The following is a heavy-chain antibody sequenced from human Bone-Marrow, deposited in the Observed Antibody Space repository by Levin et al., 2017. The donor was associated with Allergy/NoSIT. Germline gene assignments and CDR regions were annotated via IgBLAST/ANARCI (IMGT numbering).Heavy chain of an antibody. V-gene: IGHV4-39*01. D-gene: IGHD6-19*01. CDR3: AETPSYSSGWPD. CDR2: IYNSETT. J-gene: IGHJ4*02. CDR1: SGSISKINYY. Sequence: SETLSLTCTVSSGSISKINYYWGWIRQPPGKGLEWIASIYNSETTYYSPSLKSRVTISVDTSGNQFSLKLSSVTAADTAVYYCAETPSYSSGWPDWGQGTLVTVSS.